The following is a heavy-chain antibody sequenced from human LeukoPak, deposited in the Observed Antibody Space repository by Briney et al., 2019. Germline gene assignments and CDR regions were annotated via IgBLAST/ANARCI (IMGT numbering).Heavy chain of an antibody. V-gene: IGHV3-11*06. Sequence: GGSLRLSCAASGFTFSDYYMSWIRQAPGKGLEWVSYISSSSSYTNYADSVKGRFTISRDNAKNSLYLQMNSLRAEDTVVYYCARETAVAGTHCDYWGQGTLDTVSS. J-gene: IGHJ4*02. CDR2: ISSSSSYT. CDR1: GFTFSDYY. CDR3: ARETAVAGTHCDY. D-gene: IGHD6-19*01.